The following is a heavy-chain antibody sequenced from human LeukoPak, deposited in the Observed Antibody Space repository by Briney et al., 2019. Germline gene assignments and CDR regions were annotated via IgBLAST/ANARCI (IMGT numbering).Heavy chain of an antibody. CDR1: GDSINSGGHY. J-gene: IGHJ4*02. D-gene: IGHD3-10*01. Sequence: SEALSLTCTVSGDSINSGGHYGSWIRQYPGRGLEWIGYIYYSGSTYYNPSLKSRVTISVDTSKNQFSLKLTSVTAADTAVYYCASREGVRVGYFDYWGQGTLVTVSS. CDR3: ASREGVRVGYFDY. CDR2: IYYSGST. V-gene: IGHV4-31*03.